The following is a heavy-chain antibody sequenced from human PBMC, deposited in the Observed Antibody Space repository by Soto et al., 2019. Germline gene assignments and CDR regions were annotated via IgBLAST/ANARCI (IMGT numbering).Heavy chain of an antibody. V-gene: IGHV3-21*01. J-gene: IGHJ5*02. CDR1: GFTFSSYS. D-gene: IGHD3-3*01. Sequence: EVQLVESGGGLVKPGGSLRLSCAASGFTFSSYSMNWVRQAPGKRLEWVSSISSSSSYIYYADSVKGRFTISRDNAKNSLYLQMNSLRAEDTAVYYCASVTENYDFWSGYHNWFDPWGQGTLVTVSS. CDR3: ASVTENYDFWSGYHNWFDP. CDR2: ISSSSSYI.